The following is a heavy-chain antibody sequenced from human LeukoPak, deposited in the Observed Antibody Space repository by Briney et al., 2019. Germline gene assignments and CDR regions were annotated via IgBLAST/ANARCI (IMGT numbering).Heavy chain of an antibody. CDR2: IGSSGGDI. Sequence: GGSLRLSCAASGFTFSSYAMTWVRQALGKGLEWVSVIGSSGGDIHYADSVKGRFTISRDNSKNTLYLQMNSLRAEDTAVYYCAKYVVIVPAGTRAFDYWGQGTPVTVSS. J-gene: IGHJ4*02. D-gene: IGHD2-2*01. V-gene: IGHV3-23*01. CDR1: GFTFSSYA. CDR3: AKYVVIVPAGTRAFDY.